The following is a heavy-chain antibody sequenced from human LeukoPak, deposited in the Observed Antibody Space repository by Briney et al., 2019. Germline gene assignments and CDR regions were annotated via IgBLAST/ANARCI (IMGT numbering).Heavy chain of an antibody. V-gene: IGHV4-30-4*01. CDR3: ARGTYYYDSSGYYYYYYGMDV. CDR2: IYYSGST. J-gene: IGHJ6*02. D-gene: IGHD3-22*01. Sequence: SETLSFTCTVSGASISSGDYYWSWIRQPPGKGLEGFGYIYYSGSTYYNPSLKSRVTISVDTSKNQFSLKLSSVTAADTAVYYCARGTYYYDSSGYYYYYYGMDVWGQGTTVTVSS. CDR1: GASISSGDYY.